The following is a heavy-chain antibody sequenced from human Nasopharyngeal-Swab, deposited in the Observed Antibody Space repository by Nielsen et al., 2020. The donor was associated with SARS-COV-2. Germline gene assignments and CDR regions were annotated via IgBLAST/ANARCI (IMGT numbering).Heavy chain of an antibody. V-gene: IGHV1-46*01. CDR3: ASFYSGYDDAFDI. J-gene: IGHJ3*02. Sequence: ASVKVSCKASGYTFTSYYMHWVRQAPGQGLEWMGIINPSGGSTSYAQKFQGRVTMTRDTSTSTVYMELSSLRSEDTAVYYCASFYSGYDDAFDIWGQGTMVTVS. D-gene: IGHD5-12*01. CDR2: INPSGGST. CDR1: GYTFTSYY.